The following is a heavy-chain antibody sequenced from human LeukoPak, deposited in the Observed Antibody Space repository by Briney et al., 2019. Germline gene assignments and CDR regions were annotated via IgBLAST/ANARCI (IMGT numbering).Heavy chain of an antibody. D-gene: IGHD1-1*01. CDR1: GYSISSGYY. V-gene: IGHV4-38-2*01. CDR2: IYHSGST. J-gene: IGHJ4*02. CDR3: ARGTTFFDY. Sequence: SETLSLTCAVSGYSISSGYYWGWIRQPPGKGLEWIGSIYHSGSTYNNPSLKSRVTISVDTSKNQFSLKLSSVTAADTAVYYCARGTTFFDYWGQGTLVTVSS.